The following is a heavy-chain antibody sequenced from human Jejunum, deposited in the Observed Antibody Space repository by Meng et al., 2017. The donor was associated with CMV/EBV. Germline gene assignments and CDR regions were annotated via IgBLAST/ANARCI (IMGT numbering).Heavy chain of an antibody. CDR2: IIPILGIA. J-gene: IGHJ4*02. Sequence: QVQLVPSGGEVKKPGSSVKVSCKASGGTFSSYTISWVRQAPGQGLEWMGRIIPILGIANYAQKFQGRVTITADKSTSTAYMELSSLRSEDTAVYYCARDEGGWLTAPDYWGQGTLVTVSS. V-gene: IGHV1-69*08. D-gene: IGHD5-24*01. CDR1: GGTFSSYT. CDR3: ARDEGGWLTAPDY.